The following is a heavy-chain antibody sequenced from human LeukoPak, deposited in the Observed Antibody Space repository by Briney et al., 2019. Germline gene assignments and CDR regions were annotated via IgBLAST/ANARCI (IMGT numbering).Heavy chain of an antibody. J-gene: IGHJ4*02. CDR2: INPSDGKT. Sequence: GASVKVSCKASGYTFTNYYMHWVRQAPGQGLEWMGIINPSDGKTSYAQKFQGRVTMTRDMSTSTVYMELSSLRSEDTAVYYCARSAGGYSYHYWGQGTLVTVSS. CDR1: GYTFTNYY. V-gene: IGHV1-46*01. D-gene: IGHD5-18*01. CDR3: ARSAGGYSYHY.